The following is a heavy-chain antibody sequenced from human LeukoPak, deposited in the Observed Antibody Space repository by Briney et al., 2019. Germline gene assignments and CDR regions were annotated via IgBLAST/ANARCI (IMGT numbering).Heavy chain of an antibody. Sequence: GGSLRLSCSASGFTFSSYAMHWVRQAPGKGLGYVSAISSNGGSTYYADSVKGRFTISRDNSKNTLYLQMSSLRAEDTAVYYCVKDEPYYYGSGGDWGQGTLVTVSS. V-gene: IGHV3-64D*06. CDR2: ISSNGGST. CDR1: GFTFSSYA. D-gene: IGHD3-10*01. J-gene: IGHJ4*02. CDR3: VKDEPYYYGSGGD.